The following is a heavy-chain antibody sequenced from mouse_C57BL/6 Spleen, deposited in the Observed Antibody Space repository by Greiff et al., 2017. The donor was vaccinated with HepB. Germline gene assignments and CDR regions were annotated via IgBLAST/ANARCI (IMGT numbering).Heavy chain of an antibody. CDR3: ARMITTWGFDY. J-gene: IGHJ2*01. CDR1: GFTFNSYA. V-gene: IGHV5-4*01. CDR2: ISDGGSYT. D-gene: IGHD2-4*01. Sequence: EVHLVESGGGLVKPGGSLKLSCAASGFTFNSYAMSWVRQTPEKRLEWVATISDGGSYTYYPDNVKGRFTISRDNAKNNLYLQMSHLKSEDTAMYYCARMITTWGFDYWGQGTTLTVSS.